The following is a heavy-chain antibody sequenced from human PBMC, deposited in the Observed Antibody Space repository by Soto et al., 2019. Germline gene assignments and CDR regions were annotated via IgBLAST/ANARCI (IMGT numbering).Heavy chain of an antibody. V-gene: IGHV3-23*01. J-gene: IGHJ6*04. CDR1: GFTFSSYA. D-gene: IGHD5-18*01. Sequence: EVQLLESGGGLVQPGGSLRLSCAASGFTFSSYAMKWVRQAPGKGLEWVSLIGESGTPTYYADSVKGRFTISRDNSGNTLFLEMYSLRAEDTAVYYCARYIPGVXXYGMDVWGXGTTVTVSS. CDR3: ARYIPGVXXYGMDV. CDR2: IGESGTPT.